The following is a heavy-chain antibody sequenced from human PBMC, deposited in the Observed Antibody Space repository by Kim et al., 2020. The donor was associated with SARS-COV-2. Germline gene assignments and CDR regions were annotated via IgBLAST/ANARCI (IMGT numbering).Heavy chain of an antibody. CDR2: IYYNGIT. Sequence: SETLSLTCTVSGGSISSGGYYWSWIRQHPGKGLEWIGYIYYNGITHYNPSLKSRVIISVDTSKNQFSLNLNSVTAADTAVYYCARDHTGGSWYGLDYWGQGTLVTVSS. CDR1: GGSISSGGYY. CDR3: ARDHTGGSWYGLDY. J-gene: IGHJ4*02. D-gene: IGHD6-13*01. V-gene: IGHV4-31*03.